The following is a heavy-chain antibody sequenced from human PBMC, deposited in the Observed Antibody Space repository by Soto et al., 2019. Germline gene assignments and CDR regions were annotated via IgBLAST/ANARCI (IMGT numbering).Heavy chain of an antibody. D-gene: IGHD3-10*01. Sequence: SETLSLTCAVYGGSFSGYYWSWIRQPPGKGLEWIGEINHSGSTNYNPSLKSRVTISVDTSKNQFSLKLSSVTAADTAVYYCARETPKGSYYIPLPLLDYWGQVTLVTV. CDR1: GGSFSGYY. CDR3: ARETPKGSYYIPLPLLDY. J-gene: IGHJ4*02. CDR2: INHSGST. V-gene: IGHV4-34*01.